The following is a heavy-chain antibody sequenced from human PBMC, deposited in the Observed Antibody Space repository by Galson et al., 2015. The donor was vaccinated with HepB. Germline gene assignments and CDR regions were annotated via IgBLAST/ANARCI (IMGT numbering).Heavy chain of an antibody. CDR1: GYTFTGYY. Sequence: SVKVSCKASGYTFTGYYMHWVRQAPGQGLEWMGWINPNSGGTNYAQKFQGRVTMTRDTSISTAYMELSRLRSDDTAVYYCARDLGVGLVFWYFDLWGRGTLVTVSS. V-gene: IGHV1-2*02. J-gene: IGHJ2*01. CDR2: INPNSGGT. D-gene: IGHD3-10*01. CDR3: ARDLGVGLVFWYFDL.